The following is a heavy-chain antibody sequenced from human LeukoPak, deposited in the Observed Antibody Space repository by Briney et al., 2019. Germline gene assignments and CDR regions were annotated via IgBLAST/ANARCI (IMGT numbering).Heavy chain of an antibody. CDR2: ISPNSGGT. CDR3: ARDRGSSSYWFDP. Sequence: ATVKVSCKASGYTFTGYYMHWVRQAPGQGLEWMGWISPNSGGTNYAQKFQGRVTMTRDTSISTAYMELSRLRSDDTAVYYCARDRGSSSYWFDPWGQGTLVTVSS. J-gene: IGHJ5*02. D-gene: IGHD6-6*01. V-gene: IGHV1-2*02. CDR1: GYTFTGYY.